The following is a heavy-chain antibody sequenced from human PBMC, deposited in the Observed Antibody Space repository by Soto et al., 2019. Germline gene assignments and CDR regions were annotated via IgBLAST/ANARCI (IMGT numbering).Heavy chain of an antibody. CDR1: GYSFTDYW. D-gene: IGHD6-6*01. CDR2: IYPGDSDT. CDR3: AAFTASSGRHFGY. V-gene: IGHV5-51*01. J-gene: IGHJ4*02. Sequence: GESLKISCKGSGYSFTDYWTGWVRQVPGEGLEWLAMIYPGDSDTRYSPSFQGQVTISADRSITTAYLQWGSLKASDTAMYYCAAFTASSGRHFGYWGQGTLVTVSS.